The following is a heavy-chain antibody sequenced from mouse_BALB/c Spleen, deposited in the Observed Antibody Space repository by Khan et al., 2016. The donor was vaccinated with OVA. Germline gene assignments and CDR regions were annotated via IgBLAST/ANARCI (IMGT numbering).Heavy chain of an antibody. CDR3: ARSGTIATVLPTALDS. D-gene: IGHD1-1*01. Sequence: EVQLQESGPGLVKPSQSLSLTCTVTGYSITSDYAWNWIRQFPGNKLEWMGYIKYSGSTSYNPSLKSRISITRNTLQNQFFLQLSSVTTEATATYYCARSGTIATVLPTALDSWGQGTTLTVSS. J-gene: IGHJ2*01. CDR1: GYSITSDYA. CDR2: IKYSGST. V-gene: IGHV3-2*02.